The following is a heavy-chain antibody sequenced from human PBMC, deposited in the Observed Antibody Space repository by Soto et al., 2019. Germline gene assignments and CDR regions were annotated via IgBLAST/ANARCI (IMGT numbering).Heavy chain of an antibody. Sequence: LSQTLSLTCXISGDSVSANNAAWNWIRQSPSRGLEWLGRTYYRSKWNYDYAESVKSRLTITPDTSNNQFSLQLNSVTPEDAAVYYCVRQPLANLALYGMDVWGQGTTVTVSS. CDR2: TYYRSKWNY. CDR3: VRQPLANLALYGMDV. CDR1: GDSVSANNAA. D-gene: IGHD6-6*01. V-gene: IGHV6-1*01. J-gene: IGHJ6*02.